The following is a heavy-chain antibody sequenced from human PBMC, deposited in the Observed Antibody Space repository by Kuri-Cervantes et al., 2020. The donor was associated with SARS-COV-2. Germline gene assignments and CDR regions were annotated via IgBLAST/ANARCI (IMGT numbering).Heavy chain of an antibody. CDR1: GFTFSSYA. CDR3: AKAGGYSGYLYYFDY. CDR2: ISGSGGST. Sequence: GESLKISCAASGFTFSSYAMSWVRQAPGKGLEWVSAISGSGGSTYYADSVKGRFTISRDNSKNTLYLQMNSLRAEDTAVYYCAKAGGYSGYLYYFDYWGQGTLVTVSS. D-gene: IGHD5-12*01. J-gene: IGHJ4*02. V-gene: IGHV3-23*01.